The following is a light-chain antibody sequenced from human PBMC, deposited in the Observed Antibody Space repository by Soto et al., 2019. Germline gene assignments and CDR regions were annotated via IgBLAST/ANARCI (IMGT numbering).Light chain of an antibody. CDR3: QSFDSSLSAYV. CDR1: SSNIGTGAD. Sequence: QSVLTQSPSVSGAPGQRVTISCTGSSSNIGTGADVRWYQHLPGAAPRLLLYGNNNRPSGVPDRFSGSKSGTSASLAITGLPAEDEADYYCQSFDSSLSAYVFGPGTKVTVL. CDR2: GNN. J-gene: IGLJ1*01. V-gene: IGLV1-40*01.